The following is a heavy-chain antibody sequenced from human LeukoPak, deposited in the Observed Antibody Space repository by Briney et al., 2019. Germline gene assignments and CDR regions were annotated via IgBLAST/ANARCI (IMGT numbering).Heavy chain of an antibody. D-gene: IGHD2-15*01. CDR2: MRSKANSYAT. J-gene: IGHJ4*02. CDR1: GFTFSGPA. CDR3: SKGGIIDY. V-gene: IGHV3-73*01. Sequence: GGSLRLSCAASGFTFSGPAMHWVRQASGKGLEWVGRMRSKANSYATAYAASVKGRFTISRDDSKNTAYLQMNSLETEDTAVYYCSKGGIIDYWGQGTLVTVSS.